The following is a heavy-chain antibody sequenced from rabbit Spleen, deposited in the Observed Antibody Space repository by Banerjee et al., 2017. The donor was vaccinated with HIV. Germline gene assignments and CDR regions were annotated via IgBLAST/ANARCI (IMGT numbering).Heavy chain of an antibody. V-gene: IGHV1S40*01. Sequence: EESGGGLVKPGGTLTLTCKVSGIDFSSWYYMCWVRQAPGKGLELIGCINTGTSGNTGYATWAKGRFTISKTSSTTVTLQMTSLTAADTATYFCASDYTNDPDFDLWGQGTLVTVS. D-gene: IGHD1-1*01. CDR3: ASDYTNDPDFDL. CDR1: GIDFSSWYY. J-gene: IGHJ4*01. CDR2: INTGTSGNT.